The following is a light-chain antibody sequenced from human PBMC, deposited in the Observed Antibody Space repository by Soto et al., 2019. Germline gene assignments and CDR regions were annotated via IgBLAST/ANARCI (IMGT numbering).Light chain of an antibody. J-gene: IGKJ1*01. Sequence: DIQMTQSPSTLSASVGDRVTITCRASQSISSWLAWYQQKPGKAPKHLIYKASTLESGVPSRFSGSGSGTEFTLTISSLQPDDFATYYCQQYNSDSQTFGQGTKVEIK. CDR1: QSISSW. V-gene: IGKV1-5*03. CDR2: KAS. CDR3: QQYNSDSQT.